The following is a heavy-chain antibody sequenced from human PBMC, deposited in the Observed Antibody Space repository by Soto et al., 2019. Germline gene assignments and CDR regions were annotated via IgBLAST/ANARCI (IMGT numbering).Heavy chain of an antibody. Sequence: DVQLLESGGGLVQPGGSLRLSCAASGFTFRSYAMSWVRQAPGKGLEWVSGISGSGISTHYADSVKGRFTVSRDNSKNTLYLQMNSLRAEDTAVYNCAKAPVGPGWYFDLWGRGTLVTVSS. CDR2: ISGSGIST. J-gene: IGHJ2*01. CDR3: AKAPVGPGWYFDL. CDR1: GFTFRSYA. V-gene: IGHV3-23*01.